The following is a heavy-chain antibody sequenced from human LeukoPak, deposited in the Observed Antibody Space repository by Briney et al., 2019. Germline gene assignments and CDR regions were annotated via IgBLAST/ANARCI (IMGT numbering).Heavy chain of an antibody. J-gene: IGHJ6*02. CDR3: ARVLAYCTDSSCPGMDV. V-gene: IGHV1-46*01. D-gene: IGHD2-8*02. Sequence: ASVKVSCKASGYTFASYYLNWVRQAPGRGLEGMGKIDPNYGFAYYAQKFQGRVTMTRDTSTSTVYMEVNSLTSDDTAVYYCARVLAYCTDSSCPGMDVWGQGTTVTVSS. CDR2: IDPNYGFA. CDR1: GYTFASYY.